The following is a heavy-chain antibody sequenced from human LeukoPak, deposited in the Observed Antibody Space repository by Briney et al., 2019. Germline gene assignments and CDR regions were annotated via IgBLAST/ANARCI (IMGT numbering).Heavy chain of an antibody. Sequence: ASVKVSCKASGGTFSSYAISWVRQAPGQGLEWMGGIIPIFGTANYAQKFQGRVTITADESKSTAYMELSSLRSEDTAVYYCARGRGFLEWLGFDYWGQGTLVTVSS. V-gene: IGHV1-69*13. D-gene: IGHD3-3*01. J-gene: IGHJ4*02. CDR2: IIPIFGTA. CDR3: ARGRGFLEWLGFDY. CDR1: GGTFSSYA.